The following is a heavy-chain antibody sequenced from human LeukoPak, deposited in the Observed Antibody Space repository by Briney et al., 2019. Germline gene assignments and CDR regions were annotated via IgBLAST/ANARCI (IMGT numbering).Heavy chain of an antibody. Sequence: GGXLRLSCAASGFTFSSYGMHWVRQAPGKGLEWVAFIRYDGSNKFYADSVKGRFTISRDNSKNTLYLQMNSLRAEDTAVYYCAKDLDYYGSGSYTFDYWGQGTLVTVSS. J-gene: IGHJ4*02. CDR2: IRYDGSNK. V-gene: IGHV3-30*02. CDR1: GFTFSSYG. D-gene: IGHD3-10*01. CDR3: AKDLDYYGSGSYTFDY.